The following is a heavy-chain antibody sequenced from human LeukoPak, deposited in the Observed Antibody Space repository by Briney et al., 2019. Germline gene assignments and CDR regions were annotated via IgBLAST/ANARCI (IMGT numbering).Heavy chain of an antibody. CDR1: GFPFSSYS. CDR2: ISYDGSNK. J-gene: IGHJ4*02. D-gene: IGHD2-2*01. Sequence: GGSLTLSCAASGFPFSSYSMHWVRQPPGKGLEWVGVISYDGSNKYNADYVKGRFTISRDNSKNTLYLQMNSLRAEDTAVYYCARDPGGYCSSTGCYRAHFDYWGQGTLVTVSS. CDR3: ARDPGGYCSSTGCYRAHFDY. V-gene: IGHV3-30-3*01.